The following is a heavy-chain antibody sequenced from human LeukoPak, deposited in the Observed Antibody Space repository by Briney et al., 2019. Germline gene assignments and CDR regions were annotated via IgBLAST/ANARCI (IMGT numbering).Heavy chain of an antibody. CDR2: IYHSGTT. CDR3: ARASGLRGYPFDY. CDR1: GDSISSTNW. Sequence: SETLSLTCAVSGDSISSTNWWSWVRQSPGKGLEWIGEIYHSGTTNYNPSLKSRVTISVDKSKNQFSLKLSSVTAADTAVYYCARASGLRGYPFDYWGQGTLVTVSS. J-gene: IGHJ4*02. V-gene: IGHV4-4*02. D-gene: IGHD3-22*01.